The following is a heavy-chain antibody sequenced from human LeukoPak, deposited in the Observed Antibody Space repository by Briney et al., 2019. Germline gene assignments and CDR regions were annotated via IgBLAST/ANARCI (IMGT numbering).Heavy chain of an antibody. V-gene: IGHV1-46*01. D-gene: IGHD3-22*01. Sequence: ASVEVSCKASGYTFTSYYMHWVRQAPGQGLEWMGIINPSGGSTSYAQKFQGRVTMTRDMSTSTVYMELSSLRSEDTAVYYCARDPENYYDSSGYGHGAFDIWGQGTMVTVSS. CDR1: GYTFTSYY. CDR2: INPSGGST. CDR3: ARDPENYYDSSGYGHGAFDI. J-gene: IGHJ3*02.